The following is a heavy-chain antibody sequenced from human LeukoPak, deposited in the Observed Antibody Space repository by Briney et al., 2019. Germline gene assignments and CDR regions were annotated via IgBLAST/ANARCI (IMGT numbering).Heavy chain of an antibody. CDR2: ISGSGGST. V-gene: IGHV3-23*01. CDR3: ALARGYSFGAFDH. J-gene: IGHJ4*02. D-gene: IGHD5-18*01. CDR1: RFTFSNYA. Sequence: GGSLRLSCAASRFTFSNYALSWVRQAPGKGLEWVSAISGSGGSTYYTDSVKGRFTISRDNSKNTLYLQMNNLRVDDTAVYYCALARGYSFGAFDHRGQGTLVTVSS.